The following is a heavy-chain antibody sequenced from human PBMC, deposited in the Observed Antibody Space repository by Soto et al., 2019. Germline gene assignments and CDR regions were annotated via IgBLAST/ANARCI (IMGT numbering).Heavy chain of an antibody. D-gene: IGHD5-12*01. J-gene: IGHJ6*02. V-gene: IGHV1-69*12. CDR2: IIPIFRTP. CDR1: GGTFNTFA. CDR3: ARDKERQRLGGNYCYAMDI. Sequence: QVQLVQSGAEVKKPGSSVKVSCKASGGTFNTFAISWVRQAPGQGFEWLGGIIPIFRTPDYAQKFQGRVTIIADECATTADMELSSLRSEDTAVYYCARDKERQRLGGNYCYAMDIWGQGTTVTVSS.